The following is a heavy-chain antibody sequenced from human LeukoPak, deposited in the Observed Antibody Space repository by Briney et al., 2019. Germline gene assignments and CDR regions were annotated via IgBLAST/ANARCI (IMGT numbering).Heavy chain of an antibody. CDR3: ATMKAVRVNDFWSGYPDY. CDR1: GYTFTGYY. CDR2: INPNSGGT. Sequence: GASVKVSGKASGYTFTGYYMHWVRQAPGQGLEWMGWINPNSGGTNYAQKFQGRVTMTRDTSISTAYMELSRLRSDDTAVYYCATMKAVRVNDFWSGYPDYWGQGTLVTVSS. V-gene: IGHV1-2*02. J-gene: IGHJ4*02. D-gene: IGHD3-3*01.